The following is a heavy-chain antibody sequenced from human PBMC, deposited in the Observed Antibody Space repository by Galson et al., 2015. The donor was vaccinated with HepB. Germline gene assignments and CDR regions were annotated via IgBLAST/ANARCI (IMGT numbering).Heavy chain of an antibody. Sequence: SVKVSCKASGDTFGTYILSWVRQAPGQGLEWMGGISPFYGTTNYAQDFQGRVTITADKYANTAYMELSSLTSEDTAVYYCARDGPETRRSTETDLNMELGPLNGMDVWGQGTMVTVSS. CDR3: ARDGPETRRSTETDLNMELGPLNGMDV. D-gene: IGHD7-27*01. J-gene: IGHJ6*02. CDR2: ISPFYGTT. CDR1: GDTFGTYI. V-gene: IGHV1-69*06.